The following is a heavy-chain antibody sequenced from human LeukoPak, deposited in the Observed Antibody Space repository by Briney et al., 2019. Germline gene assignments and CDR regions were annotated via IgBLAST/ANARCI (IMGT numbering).Heavy chain of an antibody. D-gene: IGHD5-24*01. J-gene: IGHJ4*02. Sequence: PGGSLRLSCAASGFTFSNYWMSWVRQAPGKGLEWVANIDPDGSETQYVGSVKGRFTTSRDNAKNSLYLQMNSLRAEDTAVYYCARDALRRDGYIGDRWGQGTLVTVSS. CDR1: GFTFSNYW. CDR3: ARDALRRDGYIGDR. V-gene: IGHV3-7*01. CDR2: IDPDGSET.